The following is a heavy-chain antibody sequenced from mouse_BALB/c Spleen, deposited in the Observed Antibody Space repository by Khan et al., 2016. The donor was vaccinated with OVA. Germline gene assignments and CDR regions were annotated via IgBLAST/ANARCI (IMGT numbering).Heavy chain of an antibody. CDR1: GYTFTNYG. V-gene: IGHV9-3*02. CDR2: INTNTGES. CDR3: AIQTGRATFAY. D-gene: IGHD3-2*01. Sequence: QIQLVQSGPELKKPGETVKISCKASGYTFTNYGMNWVKQSPGNVLKWMGWINTNTGESTYAEDFKGRFAFSLDTSASTAYLQINNLKNEDTATDVCAIQTGRATFAYWGQGTLVTVSA. J-gene: IGHJ3*01.